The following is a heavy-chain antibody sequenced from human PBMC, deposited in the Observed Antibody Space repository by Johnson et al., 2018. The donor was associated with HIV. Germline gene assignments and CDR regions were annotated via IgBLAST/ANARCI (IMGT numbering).Heavy chain of an antibody. CDR3: ARDEVDDGAFDV. CDR2: VGLRGDT. Sequence: VQLVESGGGLVQPGGSLRLSCAASGFTFRGYDMHWVRQDSEKGLEWVSGVGLRGDTHYSDSVKGRFTISREDARESVFLQMNSLRVEDAAIYYCARDEVDDGAFDVWGQGTMVTVSS. J-gene: IGHJ3*01. CDR1: GFTFRGYD. V-gene: IGHV3-13*01. D-gene: IGHD2-2*01.